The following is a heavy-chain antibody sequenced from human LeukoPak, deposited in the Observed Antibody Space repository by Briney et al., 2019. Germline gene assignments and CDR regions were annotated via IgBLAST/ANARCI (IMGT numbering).Heavy chain of an antibody. CDR3: ASRPRSRGHDDGSDY. J-gene: IGHJ4*02. V-gene: IGHV4-34*01. Sequence: SETLSLTCAVYGGSCSAYYWGWIRQPPGKGLEWIGEINHSGRTNYNASLKSRVTISVDTSKNQFSLKMSYVTAADTAVYYCASRPRSRGHDDGSDYWARGILVTVSS. D-gene: IGHD3-16*01. CDR1: GGSCSAYY. CDR2: INHSGRT.